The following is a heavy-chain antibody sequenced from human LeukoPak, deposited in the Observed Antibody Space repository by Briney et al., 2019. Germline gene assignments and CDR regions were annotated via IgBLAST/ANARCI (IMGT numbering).Heavy chain of an antibody. Sequence: SETLSLTCTVSGYSISSGYYWGWIRQPPGKGLEWIGNIYHSGSTYYNPSLKSRVTTSVDTSKNQFSLKLSSVTAADTAVYYCVRSSSSIFDYWGQGTLVTVSS. CDR2: IYHSGST. D-gene: IGHD6-6*01. V-gene: IGHV4-38-2*02. CDR1: GYSISSGYY. J-gene: IGHJ4*02. CDR3: VRSSSSIFDY.